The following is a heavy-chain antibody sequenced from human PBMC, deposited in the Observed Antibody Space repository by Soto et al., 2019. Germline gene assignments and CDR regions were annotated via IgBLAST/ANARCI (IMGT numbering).Heavy chain of an antibody. D-gene: IGHD2-2*01. V-gene: IGHV3-23*01. Sequence: PGGSLRLSCAASGFTFTNYAMSWVRQAPGKGLEWVSFISGGGDDTSYADSVKGRFTISRDNSKNTLYLQMNSLRAEDTAVYYCAKDHCTSTSCSRGYFDHWGQGA. CDR1: GFTFTNYA. J-gene: IGHJ4*02. CDR3: AKDHCTSTSCSRGYFDH. CDR2: ISGGGDDT.